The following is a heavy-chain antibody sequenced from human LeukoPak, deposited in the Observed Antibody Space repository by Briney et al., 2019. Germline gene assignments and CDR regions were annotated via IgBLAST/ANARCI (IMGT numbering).Heavy chain of an antibody. CDR1: GFTFDDYA. V-gene: IGHV3-9*01. CDR3: AKGQGYDSSGYPLDY. J-gene: IGHJ4*02. Sequence: GGSLRLSCAASGFTFDDYAMHWVRQPPGKGLEWVSGISWNSGSIGYADSVKGRFTISRDNAKNSLYLQMNSLRAEGTALYYCAKGQGYDSSGYPLDYWRQGTLVSVCS. D-gene: IGHD3-22*01. CDR2: ISWNSGSI.